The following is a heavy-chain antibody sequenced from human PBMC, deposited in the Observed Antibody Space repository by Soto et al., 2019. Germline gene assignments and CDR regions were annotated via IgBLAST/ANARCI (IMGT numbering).Heavy chain of an antibody. CDR2: IYNSEYT. D-gene: IGHD6-6*01. J-gene: IGHJ4*02. Sequence: QLQLQESGAGLVKPSQTLSLTCAVSGASFSSAGYSWSWIRQPPGKGLEWIGYIYNSEYTYYNPSLKSRVTFSLDRSRNQFSLRLSSATAADTAFYYCARSIAARNYFDSWGQGTLVTVSS. V-gene: IGHV4-30-2*01. CDR3: ARSIAARNYFDS. CDR1: GASFSSAGYS.